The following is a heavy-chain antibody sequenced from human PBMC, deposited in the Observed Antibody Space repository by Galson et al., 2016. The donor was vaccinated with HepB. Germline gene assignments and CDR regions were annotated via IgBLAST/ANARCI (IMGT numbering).Heavy chain of an antibody. Sequence: SLRLSCAASGFIFSNYGMSWVRQAPGKGLEWVAHINQGGSEENYVDSVKGRFTISRDNAKNSLYLQMNSLRVEDTAAYFCADPPSGFWGQGVLVTVSS. J-gene: IGHJ4*02. V-gene: IGHV3-7*01. CDR3: ADPPSGF. D-gene: IGHD6-25*01. CDR1: GFIFSNYG. CDR2: INQGGSEE.